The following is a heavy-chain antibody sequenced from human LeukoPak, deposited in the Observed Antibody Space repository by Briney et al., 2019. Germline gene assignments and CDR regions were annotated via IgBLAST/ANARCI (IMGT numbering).Heavy chain of an antibody. V-gene: IGHV1-18*01. CDR1: GYTFTSYG. CDR3: AREGDVDTATWHWFDP. CDR2: ISAYNGNT. D-gene: IGHD5-18*01. Sequence: GPVKVSCKASGYTFTSYGISWVRQAPGQGLEWMGWISAYNGNTNYAQKLQGRVTMTRDTSTSTVYMELSSLRSEDTAVYYCAREGDVDTATWHWFDPWGQGTLVTVSS. J-gene: IGHJ5*02.